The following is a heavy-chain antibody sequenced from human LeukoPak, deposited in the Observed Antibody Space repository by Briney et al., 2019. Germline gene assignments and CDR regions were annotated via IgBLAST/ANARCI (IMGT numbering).Heavy chain of an antibody. CDR3: ARVIPAADYNWFDP. Sequence: GGSLRLSCAASGFTFSSYSMNWVRQAPGNGLEWVSSISSGSSYIYYADSVKGRFTISRDNAKNSLYLQMNSLRAEDTAVYYCARVIPAADYNWFDPWGQGTLVTVSS. CDR2: ISSGSSYI. CDR1: GFTFSSYS. J-gene: IGHJ5*02. D-gene: IGHD2-2*01. V-gene: IGHV3-21*01.